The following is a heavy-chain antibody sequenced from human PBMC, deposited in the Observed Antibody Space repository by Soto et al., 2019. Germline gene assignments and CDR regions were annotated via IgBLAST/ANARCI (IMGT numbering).Heavy chain of an antibody. Sequence: PSETLSLTCAVYGGSFSGYYWSWIRQPPGKGLEWIGEINHSGSTNYNPSLKSRVTISVDTSKNQFSLKLSSVTAADTAVYYCARLAYGDAMHHPKDYWGQGTLVTVS. CDR3: ARLAYGDAMHHPKDY. V-gene: IGHV4-34*01. J-gene: IGHJ4*02. CDR1: GGSFSGYY. D-gene: IGHD4-17*01. CDR2: INHSGST.